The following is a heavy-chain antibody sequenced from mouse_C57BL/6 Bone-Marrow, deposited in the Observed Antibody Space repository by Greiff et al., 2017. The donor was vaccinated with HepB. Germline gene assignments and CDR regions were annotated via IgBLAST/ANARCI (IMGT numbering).Heavy chain of an antibody. V-gene: IGHV1-81*01. Sequence: QVQLQQCGAELARPGASVKLSCKASGYTFTSYGISWVKQRTGQGLEWIGEIYPRSGNTYYNEKFKGKATLTADKSSSTAYMELRSLTSEDSAVYVCATKDSKGYFDYWGQGTTLTVSS. J-gene: IGHJ2*01. D-gene: IGHD2-5*01. CDR2: IYPRSGNT. CDR1: GYTFTSYG. CDR3: ATKDSKGYFDY.